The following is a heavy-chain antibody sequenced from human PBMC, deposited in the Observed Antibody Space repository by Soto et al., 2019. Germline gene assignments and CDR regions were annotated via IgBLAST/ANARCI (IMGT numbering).Heavy chain of an antibody. CDR3: ARSGDSLLSWYFVL. V-gene: IGHV1-2*04. D-gene: IGHD2-21*02. Sequence: QVQLVQSGAEMKKPGASVKVSCKASGYTFTGYYMHWVRQAPGQGLEWMGWINPNSGVTNYAQKFQGWVTMTRDTSISTAYKELSRLRSDDTAVYYCARSGDSLLSWYFVLWGRGTLVTVSS. J-gene: IGHJ2*01. CDR2: INPNSGVT. CDR1: GYTFTGYY.